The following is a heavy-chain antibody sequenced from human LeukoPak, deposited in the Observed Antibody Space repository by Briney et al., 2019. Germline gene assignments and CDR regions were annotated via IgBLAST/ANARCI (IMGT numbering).Heavy chain of an antibody. CDR3: ASTYYYGSGSYYNVFDY. CDR1: GGSITTYY. V-gene: IGHV4-59*08. Sequence: SETLSLTCTVSGGSITTYYWSWIRQPPGKGLEWIGYIYYSGSTNYNPSLKSRVTISVDTSKNQFSLKLSSVTAADTAVYYCASTYYYGSGSYYNVFDYRGQGTLVTVSS. J-gene: IGHJ4*02. CDR2: IYYSGST. D-gene: IGHD3-10*01.